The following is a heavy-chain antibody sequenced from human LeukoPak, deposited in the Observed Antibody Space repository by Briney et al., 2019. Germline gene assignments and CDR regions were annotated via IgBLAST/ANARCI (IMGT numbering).Heavy chain of an antibody. V-gene: IGHV1-18*01. D-gene: IGHD3-9*01. CDR1: GYTFTSYG. Sequence: ASVKVSCKASGYTFTSYGISWVRQAPGQGLEWMGWISAYNGNANYAQKLQGRVTMTTDTSTSTAYMELRSLRSDDTAVYYCAREDFDYDILTGYYGGRGSPPDYWGQGTLVTVSS. CDR3: AREDFDYDILTGYYGGRGSPPDY. J-gene: IGHJ4*02. CDR2: ISAYNGNA.